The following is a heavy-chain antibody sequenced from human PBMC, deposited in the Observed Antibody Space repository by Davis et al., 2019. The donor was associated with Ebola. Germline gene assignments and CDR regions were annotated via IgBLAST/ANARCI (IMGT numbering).Heavy chain of an antibody. Sequence: GESLKISCVASGFSFSDYWIHWVRQAPGKGLVWVSRVNSDGKMTTYADSVKGRFTVSRDNAKNMVFLQMNSLGVEDTAIYYCARESGEGPVYFDYWGLGTLVTVAS. J-gene: IGHJ4*02. CDR3: ARESGEGPVYFDY. D-gene: IGHD7-27*01. CDR1: GFSFSDYW. V-gene: IGHV3-74*03. CDR2: VNSDGKMT.